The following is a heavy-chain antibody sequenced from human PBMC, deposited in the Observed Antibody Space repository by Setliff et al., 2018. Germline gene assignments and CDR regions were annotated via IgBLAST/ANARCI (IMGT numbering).Heavy chain of an antibody. J-gene: IGHJ4*02. CDR3: AKRKGIAALDY. V-gene: IGHV3-30*02. D-gene: IGHD2-15*01. CDR2: IWSDGTNK. Sequence: GESLKISCAASGFVFGTYGMNWVRQVPGKGLEWVAFIWSDGTNKYYADSVKGRFTISKDNSKNTLYLQMNSLRTEDTAVYYCAKRKGIAALDYWGQGTLVTVSS. CDR1: GFVFGTYG.